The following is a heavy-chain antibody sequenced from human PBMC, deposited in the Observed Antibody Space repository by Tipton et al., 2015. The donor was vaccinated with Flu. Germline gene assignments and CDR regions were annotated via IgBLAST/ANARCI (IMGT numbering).Heavy chain of an antibody. J-gene: IGHJ5*02. CDR2: INPSAGST. D-gene: IGHD2-2*01. Sequence: QVQLVQSGAEVKKPGASVKISCKASGYLFNSYYMHWVRQAPGQGLEWMGIINPSAGSTTYAQKFQGRVTMTRDTSTSTVYVELTGLTSEDSATYYCARDPSRGYGESNGFGPWGQGTLVTVSS. CDR1: GYLFNSYY. V-gene: IGHV1-46*02. CDR3: ARDPSRGYGESNGFGP.